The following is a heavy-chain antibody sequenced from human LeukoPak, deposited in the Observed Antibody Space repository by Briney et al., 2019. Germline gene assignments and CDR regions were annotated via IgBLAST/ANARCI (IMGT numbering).Heavy chain of an antibody. Sequence: GGSLRLSCAASGFTFSNAWMNWVRQAPGKGLEWVAVISSDGSSKYYADSVKGRFTISRDNSKNTLYLQMKSLRAEDTAVYYCAREGTTIVVALDYWGQGTLVTVSS. D-gene: IGHD3-22*01. V-gene: IGHV3-30-3*01. CDR2: ISSDGSSK. CDR1: GFTFSNAW. J-gene: IGHJ4*02. CDR3: AREGTTIVVALDY.